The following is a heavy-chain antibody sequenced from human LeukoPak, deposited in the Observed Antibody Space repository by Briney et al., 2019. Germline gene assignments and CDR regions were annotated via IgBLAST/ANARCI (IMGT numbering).Heavy chain of an antibody. CDR2: IKQDGSEK. Sequence: GGALRLSRAASGFTFSRYWMSWVRQAPGRGLEWVANIKQDGSEKYYVASVKGRFTISRDNAKNSLYLQMNSLRAEDTAVYYCARDITYRTDFWGQGTLVTVSS. J-gene: IGHJ4*02. V-gene: IGHV3-7*01. CDR1: GFTFSRYW. CDR3: ARDITYRTDF.